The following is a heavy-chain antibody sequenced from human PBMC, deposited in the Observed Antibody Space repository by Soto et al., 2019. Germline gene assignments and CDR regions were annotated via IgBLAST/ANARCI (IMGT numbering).Heavy chain of an antibody. D-gene: IGHD5-18*01. CDR1: GFTLTNGW. Sequence: EVQLVESGGGLVKPGESLRLSCAASGFTLTNGWMTWVRQAPGKGLEWVGRIRSKADGGTTDYSAPVKGRFTISRDDSKDTLYLQMNSLKDEDTAVYYCSTGRYRHGSDHWGPGTLVTVSS. V-gene: IGHV3-15*07. J-gene: IGHJ4*02. CDR3: STGRYRHGSDH. CDR2: IRSKADGGTT.